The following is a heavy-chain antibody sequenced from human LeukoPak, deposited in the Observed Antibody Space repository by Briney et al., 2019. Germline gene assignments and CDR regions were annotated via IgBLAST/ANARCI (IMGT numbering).Heavy chain of an antibody. CDR1: GITLSNYG. Sequence: AGGSLRLSCVVSGITLSNYGMSWVRQAPGKGLEWVSGISERGGSTNYADSVKGRFIISRDTSKNTVYLQMNSLRVEHTAVYFCAKRGIVIRAVIIIGFHKEAYYFDYWGQGILVTVSS. V-gene: IGHV3-23*01. D-gene: IGHD3-10*01. CDR3: AKRGIVIRAVIIIGFHKEAYYFDY. CDR2: ISERGGST. J-gene: IGHJ4*02.